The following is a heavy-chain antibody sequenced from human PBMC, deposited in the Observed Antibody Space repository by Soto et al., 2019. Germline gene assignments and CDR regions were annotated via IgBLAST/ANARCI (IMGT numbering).Heavy chain of an antibody. Sequence: ASVKVACKASGDTFTSYYIHWVRQAPGQGLEWMGIINPSGGSTSYAQKFQGRVTMTRDTSTSTVYMELSSLRSEDTAIYYCSRDGKSPGDYYSYMDVWGKGTTLTVSS. CDR2: INPSGGST. CDR3: SRDGKSPGDYYSYMDV. J-gene: IGHJ6*03. V-gene: IGHV1-46*03. CDR1: GDTFTSYY. D-gene: IGHD1-26*01.